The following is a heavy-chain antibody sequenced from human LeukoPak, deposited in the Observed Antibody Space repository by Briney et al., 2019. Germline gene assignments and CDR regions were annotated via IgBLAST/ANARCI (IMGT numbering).Heavy chain of an antibody. V-gene: IGHV3-23*01. J-gene: IGHJ4*02. CDR2: ISPSGGGT. CDR3: AQDIGWLQFAY. Sequence: GGSLRLSCAASGFIFSSYGMNWVRQATGKGLEWISGISPSGGGTYYADFVTGRFTISRDDSKNTLYLQMNSLRGDDTAVYYWAQDIGWLQFAYWGQGTLVTVSS. D-gene: IGHD5-24*01. CDR1: GFIFSSYG.